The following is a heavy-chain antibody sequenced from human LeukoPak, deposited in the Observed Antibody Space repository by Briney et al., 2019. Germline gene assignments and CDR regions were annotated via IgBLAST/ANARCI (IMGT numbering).Heavy chain of an antibody. V-gene: IGHV4-59*12. J-gene: IGHJ6*02. D-gene: IGHD3-10*01. CDR2: IYYSGST. CDR1: GGSISSYY. CDR3: ARDAGLPYYYGSGVPYGMDV. Sequence: PSETLSLTCTVSGGSISSYYWSWIRQPPGKGLEWIGYIYYSGSTNYNPSLKSRVTISVDTSKNQFSLKLSSVTAADTAVYYCARDAGLPYYYGSGVPYGMDVWGQGTTVTVSS.